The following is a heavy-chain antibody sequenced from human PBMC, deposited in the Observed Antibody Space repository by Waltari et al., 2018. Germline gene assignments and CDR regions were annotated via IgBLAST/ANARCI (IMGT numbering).Heavy chain of an antibody. CDR3: ARSDAVVAPARNNYYFPMEV. Sequence: QLQLQQSGPGLVKPSQTLSLACSLSGDSISGSYYWNWVRQTAGEELEWLGYIYSSGSTKYNPSLQSRATISIVNKTQFSLKLAAVTAADTAVYYCARSDAVVAPARNNYYFPMEVWGQGTTVTVSS. D-gene: IGHD2-21*01. CDR1: GDSISGSYY. J-gene: IGHJ6*03. V-gene: IGHV4-61*09. CDR2: IYSSGST.